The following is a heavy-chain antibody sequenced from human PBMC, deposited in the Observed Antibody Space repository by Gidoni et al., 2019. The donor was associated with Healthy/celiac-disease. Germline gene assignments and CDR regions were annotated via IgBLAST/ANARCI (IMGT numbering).Heavy chain of an antibody. Sequence: EVQLVESGGGLVQPGGSLRLSCAASGFTFISYSMNWVRQAPGKGLEWVSYISSSSSTIYYADSVKGRFTISRDNAKNSLYLQMNSLRDEDTAVYYCARDPPEADSSGSNWFDPWGQGTLVTVSS. V-gene: IGHV3-48*02. CDR2: ISSSSSTI. CDR3: ARDPPEADSSGSNWFDP. J-gene: IGHJ5*02. D-gene: IGHD6-19*01. CDR1: GFTFISYS.